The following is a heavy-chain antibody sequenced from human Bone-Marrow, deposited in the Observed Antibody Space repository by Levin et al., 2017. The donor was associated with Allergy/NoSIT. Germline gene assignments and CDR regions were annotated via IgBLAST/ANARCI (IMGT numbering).Heavy chain of an antibody. Sequence: GESLKISCKASGYNFINYYMHWIRQAPGQGLEWMGLFNPSGSSVSYSQKFQGRLTLTGDTSTSTVYMELSSLRSEDTAVYYCAKDSPHLGDLSLDRTCFDPWGQGTLVTVSS. CDR1: GYNFINYY. V-gene: IGHV1-46*01. CDR2: FNPSGSSV. D-gene: IGHD3-16*02. J-gene: IGHJ5*02. CDR3: AKDSPHLGDLSLDRTCFDP.